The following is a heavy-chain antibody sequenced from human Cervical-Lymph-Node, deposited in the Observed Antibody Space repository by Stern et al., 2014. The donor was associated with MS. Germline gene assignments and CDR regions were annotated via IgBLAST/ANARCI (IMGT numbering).Heavy chain of an antibody. D-gene: IGHD2-2*01. CDR1: GYTFTSYY. Sequence: VQLVESGAEVKKPGASVKVSCKASGYTFTSYYMHWVRQAPGQGLEWMGIINPSGGSTSYAQKFQGRVTMTRDTSTSTVYMELSSLRSEDTAVYYCAKGYCSSTSCYAKDWFDPWGKGTLVTVSS. CDR3: AKGYCSSTSCYAKDWFDP. CDR2: INPSGGST. J-gene: IGHJ5*02. V-gene: IGHV1-46*03.